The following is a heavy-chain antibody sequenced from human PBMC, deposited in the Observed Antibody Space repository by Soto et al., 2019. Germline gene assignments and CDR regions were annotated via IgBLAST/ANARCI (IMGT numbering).Heavy chain of an antibody. Sequence: QVQLQQWGAGLLKPSETLSLTCAVYGGSFSGYYWSWIRQPPGKGLEWIGEINHSGSTNYNPSLKSRVTISXXTXKXXYSLELSSVTAADTAVYYCGSNYYDSSGYYYGMDVWGQGTTVTVSS. D-gene: IGHD3-22*01. CDR1: GGSFSGYY. CDR3: GSNYYDSSGYYYGMDV. CDR2: INHSGST. V-gene: IGHV4-34*01. J-gene: IGHJ6*02.